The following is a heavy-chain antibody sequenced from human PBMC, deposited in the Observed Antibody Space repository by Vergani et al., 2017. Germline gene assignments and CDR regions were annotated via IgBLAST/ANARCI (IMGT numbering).Heavy chain of an antibody. D-gene: IGHD6-19*01. CDR1: GGSITSSSYY. CDR3: ARHGGIAVAAPFDY. V-gene: IGHV4-39*01. Sequence: QLHLQESGPGLVKPSETLSLTCTVSGGSITSSSYYWGWIRQPPGKGLEWIGSIYYSGSTYYNPSLKSRVTISVDTSKNQFSLKLSSVTAADTAVYYCARHGGIAVAAPFDYWGQGTLVTVSS. J-gene: IGHJ4*02. CDR2: IYYSGST.